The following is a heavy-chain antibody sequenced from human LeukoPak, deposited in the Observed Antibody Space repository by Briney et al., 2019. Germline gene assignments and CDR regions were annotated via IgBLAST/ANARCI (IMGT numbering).Heavy chain of an antibody. J-gene: IGHJ2*01. CDR2: IYPGDSKT. Sequence: GESLKISCKGSGYIVTIYWIGWVRQMPGKGLEWMGIIYPGDSKTRYSPSFQGQVTISADKSITTAYLQWSSLKASDTAMYYCVRMVGPLTTVITNDWHFDLWGRGTLVTVSS. CDR3: VRMVGPLTTVITNDWHFDL. CDR1: GYIVTIYW. V-gene: IGHV5-51*01. D-gene: IGHD4-11*01.